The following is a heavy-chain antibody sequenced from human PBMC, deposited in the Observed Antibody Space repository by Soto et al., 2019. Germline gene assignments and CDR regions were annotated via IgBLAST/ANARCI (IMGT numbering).Heavy chain of an antibody. CDR3: ARVYRITMVRGELSEY. CDR1: GYTFTSYG. CDR2: ISAYNGNT. J-gene: IGHJ4*02. Sequence: QVQLVQSGAEVKKPGASVKVSCKASGYTFTSYGITWVRQAPGQGLEWMGWISAYNGNTNYAQKLQGRVTMTTDTSTSTAYMELRSLRSDDTAVYYCARVYRITMVRGELSEYWGQGTLVTVSS. D-gene: IGHD3-10*01. V-gene: IGHV1-18*01.